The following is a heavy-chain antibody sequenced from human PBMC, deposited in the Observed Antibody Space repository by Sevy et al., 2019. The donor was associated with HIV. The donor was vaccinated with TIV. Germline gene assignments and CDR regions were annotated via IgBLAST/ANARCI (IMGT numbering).Heavy chain of an antibody. J-gene: IGHJ3*02. Sequence: GGSLRLSCEASGFTFSNAWMSWVRQAPGKGLEWVGRIKSNPDGGTTYYATPVKGRFTISRDDSKNMVYLQMNSLKIEDTAVYFCWDSSYFGDAFDIWGQGITVTVSS. CDR1: GFTFSNAW. CDR2: IKSNPDGGTT. D-gene: IGHD3-22*01. CDR3: WDSSYFGDAFDI. V-gene: IGHV3-15*01.